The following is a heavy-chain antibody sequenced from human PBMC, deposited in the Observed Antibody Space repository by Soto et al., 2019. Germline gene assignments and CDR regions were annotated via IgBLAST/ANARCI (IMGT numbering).Heavy chain of an antibody. J-gene: IGHJ6*02. D-gene: IGHD6-6*01. V-gene: IGHV1-8*01. CDR3: ARGRFEYSSSRYYYYGMDV. CDR1: GYTFTSYD. Sequence: ASVKVSCKASGYTFTSYDINGVRQATGQGLEWMGWMNPNSGNTGYAQKFQGRVTMTRNTSISTAYMELSSLRSEDTAVYYCARGRFEYSSSRYYYYGMDVWGQGTTVTVSS. CDR2: MNPNSGNT.